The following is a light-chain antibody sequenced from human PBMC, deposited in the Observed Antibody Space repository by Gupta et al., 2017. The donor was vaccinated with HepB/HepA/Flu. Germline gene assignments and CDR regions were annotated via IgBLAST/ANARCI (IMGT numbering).Light chain of an antibody. CDR3: SSYAGSNNLMV. J-gene: IGLJ2*01. CDR2: EVS. CDR1: SSDVGGYNY. Sequence: QSALTQPPSASGSPGQSVTISCTGTSSDVGGYNYVSWYQKHPGKAPKLMIYEVSKRPSGVPDRFSGSKSGNTASLTVSGLQAEDEADYYCSSYAGSNNLMVFGGGTKLTVL. V-gene: IGLV2-8*01.